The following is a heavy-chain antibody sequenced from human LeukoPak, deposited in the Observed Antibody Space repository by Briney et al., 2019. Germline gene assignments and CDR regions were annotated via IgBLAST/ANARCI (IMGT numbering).Heavy chain of an antibody. CDR3: ARDGPWDY. Sequence: GGSLRLSCAASGFPSSSYSMNWVRQAPGKGLEWVSSISSSSNYIYYADSVKGRFTISRDNAKNSLYLHMNSLRAEDTAVYYCARDGPWDYWGQGTLVTVSS. CDR2: ISSSSNYI. CDR1: GFPSSSYS. V-gene: IGHV3-21*01. J-gene: IGHJ4*02.